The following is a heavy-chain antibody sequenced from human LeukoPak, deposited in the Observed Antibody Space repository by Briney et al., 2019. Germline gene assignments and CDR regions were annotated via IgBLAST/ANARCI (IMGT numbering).Heavy chain of an antibody. CDR3: ARVRIVGATYDAFDT. CDR1: GFTFDDYA. Sequence: GGSLRLSCAASGFTFDDYAMHWVRQAPGKGLEWVAVISYDGTTKYHADSVKGRFTISRDNSKNTLYLQMNTLRAEDTAVYYCARVRIVGATYDAFDTWGQGTMVTVSS. CDR2: ISYDGTTK. D-gene: IGHD1-26*01. J-gene: IGHJ3*02. V-gene: IGHV3-30-3*01.